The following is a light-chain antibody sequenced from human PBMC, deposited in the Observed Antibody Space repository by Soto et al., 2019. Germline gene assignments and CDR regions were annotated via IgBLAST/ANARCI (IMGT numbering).Light chain of an antibody. J-gene: IGLJ3*02. Sequence: QSVLTQPRSASAPPGQSVTISCSGGNSNIGSNTVNWYQKLPGTAPKLLINRNIQRPSGVPDRFSGSKSGTSASLAISGLQSEDEADYYCATWDDSLDGWVFGGGTKVTVL. CDR2: RNI. CDR3: ATWDDSLDGWV. CDR1: NSNIGSNT. V-gene: IGLV1-44*01.